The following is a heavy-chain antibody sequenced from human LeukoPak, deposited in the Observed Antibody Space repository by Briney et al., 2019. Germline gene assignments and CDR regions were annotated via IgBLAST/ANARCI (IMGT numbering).Heavy chain of an antibody. CDR3: ARVGRYCSSTSCYTGDWFDP. J-gene: IGHJ5*02. V-gene: IGHV1-2*02. CDR2: INPNSGRT. CDR1: GYTFTGYY. D-gene: IGHD2-2*02. Sequence: ASVKVSCKASGYTFTGYYMHWVRQAPGQGLEWMGWINPNSGRTNYAQKFQGRVTMTRDTSISTAYMELSRLRSDDTAVYYCARVGRYCSSTSCYTGDWFDPWGQGTLVTVSS.